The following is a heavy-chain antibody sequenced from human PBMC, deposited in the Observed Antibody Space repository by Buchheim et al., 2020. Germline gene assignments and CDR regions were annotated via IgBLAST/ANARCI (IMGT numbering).Heavy chain of an antibody. CDR2: INHSGST. D-gene: IGHD3-3*01. CDR1: GGSFSDSY. CDR3: ARGHFGVVKGLGRFYYYYGMDV. Sequence: QVQLQQRGAGLLKPSETLSLTCSVYGGSFSDSYWTWIRQPPGKGLEWIGEINHSGSTDYNPSLKSRVTISVDTSKNQFSLKLISVTAADTALYYCARGHFGVVKGLGRFYYYYGMDVWGQGTT. V-gene: IGHV4-34*01. J-gene: IGHJ6*02.